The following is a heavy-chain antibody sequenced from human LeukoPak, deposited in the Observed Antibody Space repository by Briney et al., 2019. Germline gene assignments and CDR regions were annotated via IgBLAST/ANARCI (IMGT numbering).Heavy chain of an antibody. Sequence: SETLSLTCTVSGGSVSSGIYPWSWIRQPPGKGLEWIGYIYYSGSSNYNPSLMSRVAISVDTSKNQFSLKLGSVTAADAAVYYCARGESSNWSFDYWGQGTLVTVSS. CDR1: GGSVSSGIYP. D-gene: IGHD6-13*01. CDR3: ARGESSNWSFDY. V-gene: IGHV4-61*01. CDR2: IYYSGSS. J-gene: IGHJ4*02.